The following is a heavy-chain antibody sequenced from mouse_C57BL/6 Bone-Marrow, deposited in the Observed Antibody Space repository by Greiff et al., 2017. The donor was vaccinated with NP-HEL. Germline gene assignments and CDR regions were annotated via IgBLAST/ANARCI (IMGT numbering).Heavy chain of an antibody. CDR2: IRNKDNGNTT. CDR3: ASYTNLGAWFAY. J-gene: IGHJ3*01. V-gene: IGHV7-3*01. Sequence: EVKLVESGGGLVQPGGSLSLSCAASGFTFTDYYMSWVRQPPGKALEWLGFIRNKDNGNTTEYSASVKGRFTISRDNSQSILYLQMNALRAEDSASYYCASYTNLGAWFAYWGQGTLVTVSA. CDR1: GFTFTDYY. D-gene: IGHD3-3*01.